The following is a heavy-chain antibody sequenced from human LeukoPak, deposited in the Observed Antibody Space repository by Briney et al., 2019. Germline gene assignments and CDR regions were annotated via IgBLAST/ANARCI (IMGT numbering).Heavy chain of an antibody. D-gene: IGHD3-10*01. CDR3: ARVYGSGSYMYLDY. J-gene: IGHJ4*02. Sequence: PSETLSLTCTVSGGSISSSSYYWGWLRQPPGKGLEWIGSIYYSGSTYYNPSLKSRVTISVDTSKNQFSLKLSSVTAADTAVYYCARVYGSGSYMYLDYWGQGTLVTVSS. CDR2: IYYSGST. V-gene: IGHV4-39*07. CDR1: GGSISSSSYY.